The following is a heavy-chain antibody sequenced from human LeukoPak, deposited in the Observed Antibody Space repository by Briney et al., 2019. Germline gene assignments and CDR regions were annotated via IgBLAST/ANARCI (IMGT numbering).Heavy chain of an antibody. CDR1: GFTFGSSW. CDR2: IKQDGSEK. V-gene: IGHV3-7*03. CDR3: AKDRDSNWYPYFEY. D-gene: IGHD4-11*01. J-gene: IGHJ4*02. Sequence: GGSLRLSCVVSGFTFGSSWMSWVRQAPGKGLEWMTNIKQDGSEKYYVDSVKGRFTISRDNSRNSLYLDINSLRTEDTAVYYCAKDRDSNWYPYFEYWGQGTLITVSS.